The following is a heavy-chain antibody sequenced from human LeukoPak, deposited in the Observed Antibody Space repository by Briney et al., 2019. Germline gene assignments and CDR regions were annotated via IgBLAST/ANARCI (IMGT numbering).Heavy chain of an antibody. Sequence: SETLSLTCAVYGGSFNTYYWNWIRQSPGKGLEWIGEINHTGTTNYNPSLKGRFTISVDTSKNQFSLKLSSVTAADTAVYYCARALPDSSGWYFDYWGQGALVTVSS. CDR1: GGSFNTYY. J-gene: IGHJ4*02. V-gene: IGHV4-34*01. CDR2: INHTGTT. D-gene: IGHD6-19*01. CDR3: ARALPDSSGWYFDY.